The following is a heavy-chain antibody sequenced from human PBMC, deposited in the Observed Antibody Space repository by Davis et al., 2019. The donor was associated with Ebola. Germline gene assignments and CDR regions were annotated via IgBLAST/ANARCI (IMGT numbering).Heavy chain of an antibody. Sequence: SETLSLTCTVSGGSISSGGYYWSWIRQHPGKGLEWIGYIYYSGSTYYNPSLKSRVTISVDTSKNQFSLKLSSVTAADTAVYYCARVIAVAYDAFDIWGQGTMVTVSS. V-gene: IGHV4-31*03. CDR2: IYYSGST. D-gene: IGHD6-19*01. J-gene: IGHJ3*02. CDR1: GGSISSGGYY. CDR3: ARVIAVAYDAFDI.